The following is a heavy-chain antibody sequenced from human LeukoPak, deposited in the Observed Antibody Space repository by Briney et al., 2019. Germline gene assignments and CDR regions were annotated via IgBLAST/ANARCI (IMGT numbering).Heavy chain of an antibody. CDR1: GYTFTDYY. D-gene: IGHD5-12*01. V-gene: IGHV1-2*04. J-gene: IGHJ6*02. Sequence: ASVKVSCKASGYTFTDYYMHWVRQAPGQGLEWIGWINPNSAGTKYAQKFQGWVTMTRDASISTAYMELSNLRSDDTAVYYCARDPLATINIFYYYYGPDVWGQGTTVTVSS. CDR2: INPNSAGT. CDR3: ARDPLATINIFYYYYGPDV.